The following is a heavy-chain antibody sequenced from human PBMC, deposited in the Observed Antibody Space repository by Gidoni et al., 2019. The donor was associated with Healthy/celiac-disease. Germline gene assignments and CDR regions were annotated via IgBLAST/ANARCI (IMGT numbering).Heavy chain of an antibody. D-gene: IGHD7-27*01. CDR1: GFTFDDYA. CDR2: ISWNSGSI. J-gene: IGHJ4*02. Sequence: EVQLVESGGGLVQPGRSLRLSCAASGFTFDDYAMHWVRQAPGKGLEWVSGISWNSGSIGYADSVKGRFTISRDNAKNSLYLQMNSLRAEDTALYYCAKDWEGGLSGGFDYWGQGTLVTVSS. CDR3: AKDWEGGLSGGFDY. V-gene: IGHV3-9*01.